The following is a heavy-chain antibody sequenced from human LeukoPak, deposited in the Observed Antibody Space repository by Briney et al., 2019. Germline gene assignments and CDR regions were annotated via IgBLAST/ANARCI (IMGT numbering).Heavy chain of an antibody. Sequence: SETLSLTCTVSGYSISSGYYWGWIRQPPGKGLEWIGSINHSGSTYYNPSLKSRVTISVDTSKNQFSLKLSSVTAVDTAVYYCARDLYYDILTGYFGVDAFDSWGQGTMVTVSS. J-gene: IGHJ3*02. CDR1: GYSISSGYY. CDR2: INHSGST. D-gene: IGHD3-9*01. CDR3: ARDLYYDILTGYFGVDAFDS. V-gene: IGHV4-38-2*02.